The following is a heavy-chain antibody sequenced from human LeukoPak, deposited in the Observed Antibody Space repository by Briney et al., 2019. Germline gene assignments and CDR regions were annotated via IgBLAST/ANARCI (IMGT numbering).Heavy chain of an antibody. CDR1: GGSISSYY. D-gene: IGHD4-17*01. V-gene: IGHV4-59*01. J-gene: IGHJ3*02. Sequence: SETLSFTCTVSGGSISSYYWSWIRRPPGKGLEWIGYIYYSGSTNYSPSLKSRVTISVDTSKNQFSLKLSSVTAADTAVYYCARGTSYGDYHTDAFDIWGQGTMVTVSS. CDR2: IYYSGST. CDR3: ARGTSYGDYHTDAFDI.